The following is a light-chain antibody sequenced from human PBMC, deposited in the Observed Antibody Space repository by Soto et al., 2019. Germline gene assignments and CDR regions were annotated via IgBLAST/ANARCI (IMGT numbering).Light chain of an antibody. Sequence: QSVLTQPPSVSGAPGQRVTLSCTGNSSNLGAGYDVHWYQQLPGAAPKLVIFGNRNRPSGVPERFSGSKSGTSASLAITGLQAEDEADYYCSSFSGFSTVFGTGTKLTVL. CDR2: GNR. CDR1: SSNLGAGYD. V-gene: IGLV1-40*01. CDR3: SSFSGFSTV. J-gene: IGLJ1*01.